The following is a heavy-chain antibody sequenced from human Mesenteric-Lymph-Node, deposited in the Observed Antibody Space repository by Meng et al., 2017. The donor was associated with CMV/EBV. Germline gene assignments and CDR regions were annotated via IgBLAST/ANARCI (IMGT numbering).Heavy chain of an antibody. V-gene: IGHV4-31*03. CDR3: ARDRVLGSGFDP. Sequence: TVSGGSISSGGYYWSWIRQHPGKGLEWIGYIYYSGSTYYNPSLKSRVTISVDTSKNQFSLKLSSVTAADTAVYYCARDRVLGSGFDPWGQGTLVTVSS. D-gene: IGHD3-3*02. CDR2: IYYSGST. J-gene: IGHJ5*02. CDR1: GGSISSGGYY.